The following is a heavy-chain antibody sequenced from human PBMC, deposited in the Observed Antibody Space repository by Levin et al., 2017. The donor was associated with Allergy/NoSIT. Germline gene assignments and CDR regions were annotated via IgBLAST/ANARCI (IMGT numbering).Heavy chain of an antibody. J-gene: IGHJ5*02. Sequence: SQTLSLTCTVSGDSISSGGYSWPWIRQPPGKGLEWIGYIYHAANTYYNPSLKSRATMSVDGSQNQFSLRLSSVTAADTALYFCVRGLAGNWFDPWGPGTLVTVSS. CDR2: IYHAANT. V-gene: IGHV4-30-2*01. D-gene: IGHD3-9*01. CDR1: GDSISSGGYS. CDR3: VRGLAGNWFDP.